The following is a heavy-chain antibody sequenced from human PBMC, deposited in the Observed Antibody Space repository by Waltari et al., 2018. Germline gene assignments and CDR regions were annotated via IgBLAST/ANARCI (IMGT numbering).Heavy chain of an antibody. CDR1: GYYISRPHY. V-gene: IGHV4-38-2*02. CDR2: IYHSGCP. D-gene: IGHD1-20*01. J-gene: IGHJ4*02. Sequence: QVQLQESGPGLVKPAETLSLTCAVSGYYISRPHYWRWIRPPPGKGLVWCGSIYHSGCPFYNPSLKSRVTISVDTSKNQFSLKLSSVTAADTAVYYCARDTPAPRITGATSVDYWGQGTLVTVSS. CDR3: ARDTPAPRITGATSVDY.